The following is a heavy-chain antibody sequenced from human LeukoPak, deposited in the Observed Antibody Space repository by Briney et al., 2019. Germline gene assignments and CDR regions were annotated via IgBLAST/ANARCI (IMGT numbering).Heavy chain of an antibody. D-gene: IGHD4-23*01. V-gene: IGHV3-23*01. CDR3: ARNLGGIGDY. CDR2: ISGSGGST. CDR1: GFTFSSYA. J-gene: IGHJ4*02. Sequence: GGSLRLSCAASGFTFSSYAMSWVRQAPGKGLEWVSAISGSGGSTYYADSVKGRFTVSRDNAKNTLYLQMNSLRDEDTAVYYCARNLGGIGDYWGQGTLVTVSS.